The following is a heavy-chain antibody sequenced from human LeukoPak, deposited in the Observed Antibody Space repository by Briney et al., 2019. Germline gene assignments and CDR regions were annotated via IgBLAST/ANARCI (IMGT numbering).Heavy chain of an antibody. D-gene: IGHD5-12*01. J-gene: IGHJ4*02. V-gene: IGHV3-30*04. CDR2: ISYDGSNK. CDR3: AREGDIVATISYYFDY. Sequence: GRSLRLPCAASGFTFSSYAMHWVRQAPGKGLEWVAVISYDGSNKYYADSVKGRFTISRDNSKNTLYLQMNSLRAEDTAVYYCAREGDIVATISYYFDYWGQGTLVTVSS. CDR1: GFTFSSYA.